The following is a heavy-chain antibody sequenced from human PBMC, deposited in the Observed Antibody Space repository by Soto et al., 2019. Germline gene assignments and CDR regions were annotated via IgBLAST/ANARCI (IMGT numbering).Heavy chain of an antibody. J-gene: IGHJ1*01. V-gene: IGHV1-46*01. D-gene: IGHD2-15*01. Sequence: ASVKVSCKASGYTFTSYYIHLVRQAPGQGLEWMGVINPGGGGTNFAQEFQGRLTMTSDTSTSTVYMELSSLRSEDTAVYYCARPCSGGSCFFQHWGQGTLVTVSS. CDR2: INPGGGGT. CDR1: GYTFTSYY. CDR3: ARPCSGGSCFFQH.